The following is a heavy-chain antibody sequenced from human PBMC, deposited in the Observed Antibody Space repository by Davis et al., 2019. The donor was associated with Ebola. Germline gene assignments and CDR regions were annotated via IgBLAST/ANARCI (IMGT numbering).Heavy chain of an antibody. J-gene: IGHJ4*02. D-gene: IGHD5-24*01. CDR2: TYYTSKWYT. CDR1: GDSVFGKNGA. Sequence: PSETLSLTCAISGDSVFGKNGAWNWIRQSPSRGLEWLGRTYYTSKWYTDFAVSMQSRMSVSPDTSKNEFSLQLSSMTPEDTAVYYCARGWLQSGFDYWGQGTLVIVSS. CDR3: ARGWLQSGFDY. V-gene: IGHV6-1*01.